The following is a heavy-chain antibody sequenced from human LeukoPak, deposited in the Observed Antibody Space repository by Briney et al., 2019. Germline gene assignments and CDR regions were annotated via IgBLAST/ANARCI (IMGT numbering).Heavy chain of an antibody. J-gene: IGHJ4*02. D-gene: IGHD3-22*01. Sequence: SETLSLTCAVYGGSFSGYYWSWIRQPPGKGLEWIGEINHSGSTNYNPSLKSRVTISVDTSKNQFSLKLSSVTAADTAVYYRARVRGRGYYDSRFDFDYWGQGTLVTVSS. V-gene: IGHV4-34*01. CDR2: INHSGST. CDR3: ARVRGRGYYDSRFDFDY. CDR1: GGSFSGYY.